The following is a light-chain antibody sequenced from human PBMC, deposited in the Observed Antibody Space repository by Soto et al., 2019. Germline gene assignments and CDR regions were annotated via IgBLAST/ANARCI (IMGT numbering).Light chain of an antibody. V-gene: IGKV3-15*01. CDR3: QHYNYWPPRIT. Sequence: ELLMTQSPGTLSVSPGARATLSCRASQSVSTNLAWYQQKTGQAPRLLIYGASTRATDIPARFSGSGFGTEFTLTISSLQSEEFAVYYCQHYNYWPPRITFGQGTRLEIK. J-gene: IGKJ5*01. CDR1: QSVSTN. CDR2: GAS.